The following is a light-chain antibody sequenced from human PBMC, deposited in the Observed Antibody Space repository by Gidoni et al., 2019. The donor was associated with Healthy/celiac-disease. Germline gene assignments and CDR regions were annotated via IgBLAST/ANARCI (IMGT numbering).Light chain of an antibody. CDR2: AAS. CDR1: QSISSY. Sequence: IQMTQSPSSLSASVGDRVTITCRASQSISSYLNWYQQKPGKAPKLLIYAASSLQSGVPSRFRGSGSGTDFTLTISSLQPEDFATYYCQQSYSTPYTFXXXTKLEIK. V-gene: IGKV1-39*01. CDR3: QQSYSTPYT. J-gene: IGKJ2*01.